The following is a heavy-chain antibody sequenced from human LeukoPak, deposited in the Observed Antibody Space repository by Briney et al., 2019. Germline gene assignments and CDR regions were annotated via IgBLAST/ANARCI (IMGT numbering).Heavy chain of an antibody. J-gene: IGHJ6*03. CDR1: GGSISSYY. CDR3: ARGLYSYGYYYYYYMDV. V-gene: IGHV4-59*01. CDR2: IYYSGST. D-gene: IGHD5-18*01. Sequence: SETLSLTCTVSGGSISSYYWSWIRQPPGKGLEWIGYIYYSGSTNYNPSLKSRVTISVDTSKNQFSLKLSSVTAADTAVYYCARGLYSYGYYYYYYMDVWGKGTTVTVSS.